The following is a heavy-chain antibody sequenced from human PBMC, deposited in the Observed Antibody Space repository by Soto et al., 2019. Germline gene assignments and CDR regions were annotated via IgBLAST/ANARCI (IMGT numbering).Heavy chain of an antibody. Sequence: QVQLQQWGAGLLKPSETLSLTCAVYGGSFSGYYWSWIRQPPGKGLEWIGEINHSGSTNYNPSLKGRVTISVDTSKNQFSLKLSSVTAADTAVYYCARRFGGYCSSTSCRPKKLNWFDPWGQGTLVTVSS. CDR1: GGSFSGYY. J-gene: IGHJ5*02. CDR2: INHSGST. V-gene: IGHV4-34*01. CDR3: ARRFGGYCSSTSCRPKKLNWFDP. D-gene: IGHD2-2*01.